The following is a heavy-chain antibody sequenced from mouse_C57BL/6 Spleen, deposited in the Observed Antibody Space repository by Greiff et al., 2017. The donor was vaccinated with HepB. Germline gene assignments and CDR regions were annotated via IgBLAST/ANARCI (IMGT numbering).Heavy chain of an antibody. CDR3: ARSDDYDLYFDY. V-gene: IGHV1-4*01. Sequence: VKLLESGAELARPGASVKMSCKASGYTFTSYTMHWVKQRPGQGLEWIGYINPSSGYTKYNQKFKDKATLTADKSSSTAYMQLSSLTSEDSAVYYCARSDDYDLYFDYWGQGTTLTVSS. CDR2: INPSSGYT. D-gene: IGHD2-4*01. CDR1: GYTFTSYT. J-gene: IGHJ2*01.